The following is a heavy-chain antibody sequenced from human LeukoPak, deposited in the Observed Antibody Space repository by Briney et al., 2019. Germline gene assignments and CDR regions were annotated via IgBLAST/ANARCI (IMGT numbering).Heavy chain of an antibody. CDR2: IHPNSGGT. Sequence: ASVKVSCKASGYTFTGYYIHWVRRAPGQGLECMVWIHPNSGGTKFAQSFQGRVTLTRDTSITTASMELSSLISNDTAVYFCARTAYPSSSWFDPWGQGTQVTVSS. CDR1: GYTFTGYY. J-gene: IGHJ5*02. D-gene: IGHD6-6*01. V-gene: IGHV1-2*02. CDR3: ARTAYPSSSWFDP.